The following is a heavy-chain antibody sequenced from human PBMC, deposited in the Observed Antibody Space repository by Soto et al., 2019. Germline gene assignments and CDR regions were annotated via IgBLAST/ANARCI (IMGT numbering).Heavy chain of an antibody. CDR3: ARGAAAGDNWYDP. CDR1: GGSISSYY. J-gene: IGHJ5*02. V-gene: IGHV4-59*01. D-gene: IGHD6-13*01. Sequence: SETLSLTCTVSGGSISSYYWSWIRQPPGKGLEWIGYIYYSGSTNYNPSLKGRVTISVDTSKNQFSLKLSSVTAADTAVYYCARGAAAGDNWYDPWGQGTLVTVSS. CDR2: IYYSGST.